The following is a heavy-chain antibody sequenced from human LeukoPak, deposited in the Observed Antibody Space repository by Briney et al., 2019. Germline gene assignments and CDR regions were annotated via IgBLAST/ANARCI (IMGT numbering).Heavy chain of an antibody. CDR3: ARIGAGSSRDY. V-gene: IGHV3-30*03. Sequence: GRSLRLSCAASGFPFSSYDMHWVRQAPGKGLVWVAVLSYDGTNEYYADSVKGRFTISRANSKNTVYLQMNSLRADDTAVYYCARIGAGSSRDYWGQGTLVTVSS. CDR2: LSYDGTNE. CDR1: GFPFSSYD. J-gene: IGHJ4*02. D-gene: IGHD6-13*01.